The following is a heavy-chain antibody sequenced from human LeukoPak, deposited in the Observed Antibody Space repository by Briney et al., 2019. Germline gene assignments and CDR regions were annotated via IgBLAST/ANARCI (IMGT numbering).Heavy chain of an antibody. Sequence: GGALRLSCTASGFIFSTYFWTWGRQAPGTGLELVAMINHDKSQKFYMDSLKGRVTSSRELATDPLYVQMNSLRAEDAAVYYCAELGITMIGGVRGKGTTVTTSS. J-gene: IGHJ6*04. CDR2: INHDKSQK. V-gene: IGHV3-7*01. CDR3: AELGITMIGGV. CDR1: GFIFSTYF. D-gene: IGHD3-10*02.